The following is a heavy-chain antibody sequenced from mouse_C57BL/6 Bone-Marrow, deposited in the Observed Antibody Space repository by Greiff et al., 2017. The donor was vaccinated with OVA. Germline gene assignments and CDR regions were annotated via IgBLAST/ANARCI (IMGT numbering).Heavy chain of an antibody. CDR1: GYSFTGYY. J-gene: IGHJ2*01. D-gene: IGHD1-1*01. Sequence: VQLQQSGPELVKPGASVKISCKASGYSFTGYYMNWVKQSPEKSLEWIGEINPSTGGTTYNQKFKAKATLTVDKSSSTAYMQLKSLTSEDSAVYYCARTSTVVDFDYWGQGTTLTVSS. V-gene: IGHV1-42*01. CDR2: INPSTGGT. CDR3: ARTSTVVDFDY.